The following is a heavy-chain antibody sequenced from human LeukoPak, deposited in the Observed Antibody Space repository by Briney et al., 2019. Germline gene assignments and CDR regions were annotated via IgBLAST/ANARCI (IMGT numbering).Heavy chain of an antibody. CDR1: GFSVTNNY. CDR3: ARVDGYNFFDY. J-gene: IGHJ4*02. V-gene: IGHV3-53*01. CDR2: FYVGGAT. Sequence: PGGSLRLACAVSGFSVTNNYMSWVRQAPGKGLEWVSVFYVGGATYCADSVKGRFTISRDNSENTLYLQMKSLRAEDTAVYYCARVDGYNFFDYWGQGTLVTVSS. D-gene: IGHD5-24*01.